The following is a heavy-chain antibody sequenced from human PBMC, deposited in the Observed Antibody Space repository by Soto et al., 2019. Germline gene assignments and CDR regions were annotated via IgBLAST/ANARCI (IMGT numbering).Heavy chain of an antibody. CDR2: ISWDGSTT. V-gene: IGHV3-43*01. CDR1: GFSFGDHA. Sequence: EVHLVESGGVVVQPGGSLRLSCAASGFSFGDHAMHWVRQAPGKGLEWVSHISWDGSTTLYTDAVKGRFTISRDNSRNSLFLQMNSLRTEDSALYYCAKDIGRDSSSWYANYYYYGMDVWGQGTTVTVSS. CDR3: AKDIGRDSSSWYANYYYYGMDV. D-gene: IGHD6-13*01. J-gene: IGHJ6*02.